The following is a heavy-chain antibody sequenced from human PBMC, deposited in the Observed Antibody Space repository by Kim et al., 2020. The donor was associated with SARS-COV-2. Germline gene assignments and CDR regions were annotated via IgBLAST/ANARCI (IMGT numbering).Heavy chain of an antibody. J-gene: IGHJ6*02. V-gene: IGHV3-53*01. CDR1: GFTVSSNY. CDR3: ARNKDILTGYRNYYYYYGMDA. Sequence: GGSLRLSCAASGFTVSSNYMSWVRQAPGKGLEWVSVIYSGGSTYYADSVKGRFTISRDNSKNTLYLQMNSLRAEDTAVYYCARNKDILTGYRNYYYYYGMDAWGQGTTVTVSS. D-gene: IGHD3-9*01. CDR2: IYSGGST.